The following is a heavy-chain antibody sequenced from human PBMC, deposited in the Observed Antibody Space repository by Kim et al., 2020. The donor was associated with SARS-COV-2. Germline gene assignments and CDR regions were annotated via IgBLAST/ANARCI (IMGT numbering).Heavy chain of an antibody. Sequence: ASVKVSCKASGYTFNNYPIHWLRQAPGQRLEWMGWVNAANDKTKYSQKFQCRVTITRDTSANTAYMDLSSLTSEDTAIYYFARDMNPTVYDYWGQGTLVTVSS. J-gene: IGHJ4*02. D-gene: IGHD4-4*01. CDR2: VNAANDKT. CDR1: GYTFNNYP. V-gene: IGHV1-3*01. CDR3: ARDMNPTVYDY.